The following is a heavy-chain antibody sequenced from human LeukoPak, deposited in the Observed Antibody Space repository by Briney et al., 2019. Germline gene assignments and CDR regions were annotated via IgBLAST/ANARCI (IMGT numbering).Heavy chain of an antibody. CDR2: INGDGSST. CDR3: AKDRYSSSRNYYGMDV. Sequence: PGGSLRLSCAASGFTFSTYWIHWVRQAPGKGLVWVSHINGDGSSTSYADSVKGRFAISRNNAKNTLYLQMNSLRAEDTAVYYCAKDRYSSSRNYYGMDVWGQGTTVTVSS. J-gene: IGHJ6*02. D-gene: IGHD6-6*01. CDR1: GFTFSTYW. V-gene: IGHV3-74*01.